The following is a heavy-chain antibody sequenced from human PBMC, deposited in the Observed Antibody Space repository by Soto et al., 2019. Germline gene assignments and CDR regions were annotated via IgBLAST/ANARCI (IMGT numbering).Heavy chain of an antibody. CDR2: IYYSGST. Sequence: QLQLQESGPGLVKPSETLSLTCTVSGGSISSSSYYWGWIRQPPGKGLEWIGSIYYSGSTYYNPSRKSRVTISVDTSKNQFYLKLSSVTAADTAVYYCARLPTDSSGYYLFDYWGQGTLVTVSS. V-gene: IGHV4-39*01. D-gene: IGHD3-22*01. J-gene: IGHJ4*02. CDR1: GGSISSSSYY. CDR3: ARLPTDSSGYYLFDY.